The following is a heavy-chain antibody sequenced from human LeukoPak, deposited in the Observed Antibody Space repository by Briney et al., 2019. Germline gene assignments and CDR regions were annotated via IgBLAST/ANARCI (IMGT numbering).Heavy chain of an antibody. V-gene: IGHV3-23*01. CDR1: GFTFSSYA. Sequence: GGSLRLSCAASGFTFSSYAMSWVRQAPGKGLEWVLTVSNSGSITYDADSVKGRFTISRDNSKNTLYLQMNSLRAEDTAVYYCAKNYRLYNWFDPWGQGTLVTVSS. CDR3: AKNYRLYNWFDP. D-gene: IGHD1-7*01. CDR2: VSNSGSIT. J-gene: IGHJ5*02.